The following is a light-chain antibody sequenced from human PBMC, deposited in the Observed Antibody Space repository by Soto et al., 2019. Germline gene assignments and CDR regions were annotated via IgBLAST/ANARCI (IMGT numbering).Light chain of an antibody. Sequence: IVLTQSTGTLSLSPGERATLSCRASQIISSTYLGCYQQKPGQAPGLLIYSASIRATGIPARFSGSESGTKFTLAISSLQSEDVAVYYCQHYGQWSLYTFGQGTKLEIK. CDR2: SAS. CDR1: QIISSTY. V-gene: IGKV3-20*01. J-gene: IGKJ2*01. CDR3: QHYGQWSLYT.